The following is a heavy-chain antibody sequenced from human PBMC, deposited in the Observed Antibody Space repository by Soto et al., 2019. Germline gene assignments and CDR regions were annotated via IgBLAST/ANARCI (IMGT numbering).Heavy chain of an antibody. V-gene: IGHV3-66*01. CDR3: ARECGGDCSNAFDL. Sequence: VQLVESGGGLVQPGGSLRLSCAASGFTVSSNYMNWVRQAPGKGLEWLSVLYSGAGTYYADSVKDRFTIYRDNSKNTLYLQLNSLRAEDTAIYYCARECGGDCSNAFDLWGQGTMVTVSP. CDR1: GFTVSSNY. J-gene: IGHJ3*01. D-gene: IGHD2-21*01. CDR2: LYSGAGT.